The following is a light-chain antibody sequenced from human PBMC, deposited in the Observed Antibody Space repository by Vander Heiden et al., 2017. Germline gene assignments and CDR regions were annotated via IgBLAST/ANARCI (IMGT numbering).Light chain of an antibody. J-gene: IGLJ2*01. Sequence: QAVLTLPSSLSASPGSSASPTCTLRSGINVGTYRIYWYQQKPGSPPQYLLRYKSDSDKQQGSGVPSRFSGSKDASANAGILLISGLQAEDEADYYCMIWHSSAVVFGGGTKLTVL. V-gene: IGLV5-45*03. CDR3: MIWHSSAVV. CDR2: YKSDSDK. CDR1: SGINVGTYR.